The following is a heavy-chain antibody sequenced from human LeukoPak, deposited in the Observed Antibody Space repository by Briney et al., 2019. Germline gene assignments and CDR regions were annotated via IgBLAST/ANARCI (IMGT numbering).Heavy chain of an antibody. CDR1: SGSISIYY. J-gene: IGHJ6*03. CDR3: ARESSGTYHNPLVYMDV. Sequence: SETLSLTCTVSSGSISIYYWNWIRQPAGKGLEWIGRIFTSGITNYNPSLKSRVTMSVDTSKNQFSLKLTSVTAADTAVYYCARESSGTYHNPLVYMDVWGKGTTVTVSS. D-gene: IGHD3-10*01. V-gene: IGHV4-4*07. CDR2: IFTSGIT.